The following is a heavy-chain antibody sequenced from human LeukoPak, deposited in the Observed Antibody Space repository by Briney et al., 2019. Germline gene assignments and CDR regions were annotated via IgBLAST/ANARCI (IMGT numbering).Heavy chain of an antibody. V-gene: IGHV3-20*04. CDR1: GFSFDDYG. J-gene: IGHJ4*02. CDR3: ARSHVVVVTAANDY. CDR2: INWNGGST. D-gene: IGHD2-21*02. Sequence: PGGSRRLSCAASGFSFDDYGMSWVRQAPGKVLEWVSGINWNGGSTVYASSVTGRSSLSRDNAKNSLYLQRNSLRAEDTALYYCARSHVVVVTAANDYWGQGTLVTVSS.